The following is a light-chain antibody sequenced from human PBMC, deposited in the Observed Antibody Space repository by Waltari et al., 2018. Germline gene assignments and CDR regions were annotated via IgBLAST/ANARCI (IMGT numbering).Light chain of an antibody. Sequence: DIQMTQSPSTLSASVGDRVTITCRASQSINIWLAWYQQKPGKAPKLLIDKASNLASGVPSRFSGSGSGTEFTLTINSLQPDDFATYYCQQYYTFSVTFGQGTRLGIK. J-gene: IGKJ5*01. CDR2: KAS. V-gene: IGKV1-5*03. CDR1: QSINIW. CDR3: QQYYTFSVT.